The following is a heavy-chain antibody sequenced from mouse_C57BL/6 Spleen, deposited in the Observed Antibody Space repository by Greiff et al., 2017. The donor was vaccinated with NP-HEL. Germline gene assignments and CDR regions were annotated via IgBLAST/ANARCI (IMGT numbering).Heavy chain of an antibody. J-gene: IGHJ2*01. V-gene: IGHV1-4*01. CDR3: ARYGTTVVPFDY. CDR2: INPSSGYT. CDR1: GYTFTSYT. D-gene: IGHD1-1*01. Sequence: VKLQQSGAELARPGASVKMSCKASGYTFTSYTMHWVKQRPGQGLEWIGYINPSSGYTKYNQKFKDKATLTADKSSSTAYMQLSSLTSEDSAVYYCARYGTTVVPFDYWGQGTTLTVSS.